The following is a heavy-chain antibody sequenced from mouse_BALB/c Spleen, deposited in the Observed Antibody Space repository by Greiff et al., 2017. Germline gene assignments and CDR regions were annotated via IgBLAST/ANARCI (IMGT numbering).Heavy chain of an antibody. V-gene: IGHV5-17*02. Sequence: EVHLVESGGGLVQPGGSRKLSCAASGFTFSSFGMHWVRQAPEKGLEWVAYISSGSSTIYYADTVKGRFTISRDNPKNTLFLQMTSLRSEDTAMYYCARGGLYGNWFAYWGQGTLVTVSA. CDR3: ARGGLYGNWFAY. CDR2: ISSGSSTI. D-gene: IGHD2-1*01. CDR1: GFTFSSFG. J-gene: IGHJ3*01.